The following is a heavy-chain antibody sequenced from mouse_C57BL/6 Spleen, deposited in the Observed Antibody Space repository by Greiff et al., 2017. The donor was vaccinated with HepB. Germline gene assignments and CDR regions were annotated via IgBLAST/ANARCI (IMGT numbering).Heavy chain of an antibody. V-gene: IGHV1-55*01. Sequence: VQLQQPGAELVKPGASVKMSCKASGYTFTSYWITWVKQRPGQGLEWIGDIYPGSGSTNYNEKFKSKATLTVDTSSSPSYMQLSSLTSADSAVYYCARYYYGSRRAMDYWGQGTSVTVSS. CDR1: GYTFTSYW. J-gene: IGHJ4*01. CDR3: ARYYYGSRRAMDY. D-gene: IGHD1-1*01. CDR2: IYPGSGST.